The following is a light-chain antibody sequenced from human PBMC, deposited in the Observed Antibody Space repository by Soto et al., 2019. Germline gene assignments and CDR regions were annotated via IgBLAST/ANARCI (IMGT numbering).Light chain of an antibody. CDR2: EVT. Sequence: QSALTQPPSASGSPGQSVTISCTGTSSDVGAYNYVSWYQQHPGKAPKLMIYEVTERPSGVPARFSGSKSGNTASLTVSGLQAEDEADYYCSSYGGIKNVLFGGGTKVTVL. CDR3: SSYGGIKNVL. J-gene: IGLJ2*01. V-gene: IGLV2-8*01. CDR1: SSDVGAYNY.